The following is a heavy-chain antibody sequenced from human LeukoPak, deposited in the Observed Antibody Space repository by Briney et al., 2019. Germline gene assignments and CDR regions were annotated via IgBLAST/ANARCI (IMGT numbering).Heavy chain of an antibody. CDR2: ITRKSYGGTT. Sequence: PGRSLRLSCTASGLTSDDYTVTWVRQAPGKGLEWVGFITRKSYGGTTEYAASVKGRFTISRDDSKSIAYLEMSSLKTEDTGVYYCSHSGKYDFWSGTFWGQGTLVIVSS. D-gene: IGHD3-3*01. CDR1: GLTSDDYT. V-gene: IGHV3-49*04. J-gene: IGHJ4*02. CDR3: SHSGKYDFWSGTF.